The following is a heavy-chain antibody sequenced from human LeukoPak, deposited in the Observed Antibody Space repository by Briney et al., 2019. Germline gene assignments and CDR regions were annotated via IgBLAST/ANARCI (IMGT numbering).Heavy chain of an antibody. CDR3: ARDLLEWYFDY. V-gene: IGHV3-66*01. CDR2: IYSGGST. D-gene: IGHD3-3*01. CDR1: GLTVSSTY. J-gene: IGHJ4*02. Sequence: PGGSLRLSCAASGLTVSSTYMSWVRQTPGKGLEWVSVIYSGGSTYYAVSVKGRFTISRDNSKNTLYLQMNSLRAEDTAVYYCARDLLEWYFDYWGQGTLVTVSS.